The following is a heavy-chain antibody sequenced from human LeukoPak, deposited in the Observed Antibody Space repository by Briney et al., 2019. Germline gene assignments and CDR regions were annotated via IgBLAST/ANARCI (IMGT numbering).Heavy chain of an antibody. Sequence: PGGSLRLSCVASGFAFRNNAMSWVRQAPGKGLEWVSAISGSGGSTYYADSVKGRFTISRDNSKNTLHLQMNSLSAEDTAVYYCASYDSSGYYHYFEYWGQGTLVTVSS. CDR1: GFAFRNNA. CDR2: ISGSGGST. V-gene: IGHV3-23*01. J-gene: IGHJ4*02. D-gene: IGHD3-22*01. CDR3: ASYDSSGYYHYFEY.